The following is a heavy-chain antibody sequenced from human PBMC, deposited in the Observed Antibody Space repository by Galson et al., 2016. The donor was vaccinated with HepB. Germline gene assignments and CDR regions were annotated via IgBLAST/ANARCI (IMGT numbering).Heavy chain of an antibody. D-gene: IGHD6-19*01. Sequence: SLRLSCAASGFTFKSYTMNWVRQAPGKGLEWVASISSSSGYIYYADSVKGRFTISRDNAQNSVYLQMNSLRLEDMALYYCAKSLSSGWLSDLDFWGQGTLVTVSS. CDR1: GFTFKSYT. CDR3: AKSLSSGWLSDLDF. J-gene: IGHJ4*02. V-gene: IGHV3-21*04. CDR2: ISSSSGYI.